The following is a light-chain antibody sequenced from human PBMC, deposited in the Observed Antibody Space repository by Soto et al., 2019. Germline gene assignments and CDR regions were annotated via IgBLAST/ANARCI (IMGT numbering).Light chain of an antibody. CDR2: LNSDGSH. CDR3: QTWGTGIPVV. CDR1: SGHSSYA. J-gene: IGLJ2*01. Sequence: QLVLTQSPSASASLGASVKLTCTLSSGHSSYAIAWHQQQPEKGPRYLMKLNSDGSHSKGDGMPDRFSGSSSGAERYLTISSLQSEDEADYYCQTWGTGIPVVFGGGTKVTVL. V-gene: IGLV4-69*01.